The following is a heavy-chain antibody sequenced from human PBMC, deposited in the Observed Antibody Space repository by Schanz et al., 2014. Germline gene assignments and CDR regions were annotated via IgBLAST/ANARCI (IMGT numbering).Heavy chain of an antibody. J-gene: IGHJ4*02. CDR1: GFSFSDSF. V-gene: IGHV3-11*01. CDR3: AKSQGSSFDS. Sequence: QMQLVESGGGLVKPGGSLRLSCVASGFSFSDSFMSWIRQTPEKGLEWIAFMSLSGGVIYYADSVKGRFTISSDNSKSTLYLQMSSLRAEDTAVYYCAKSQGSSFDSWGQGTLVTVSS. D-gene: IGHD6-13*01. CDR2: MSLSGGVI.